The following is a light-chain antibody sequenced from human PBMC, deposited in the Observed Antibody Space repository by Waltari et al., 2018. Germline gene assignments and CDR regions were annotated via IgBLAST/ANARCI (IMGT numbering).Light chain of an antibody. CDR2: GAS. CDR3: EQYYVWPPIT. V-gene: IGKV3-15*01. Sequence: VLLTQSPASLSVSPGDTVILSCRASQSVRTNLVWYQQKAGQAPRTLIYGASTRASGVRSRFSGRGSEPDFTLIISSLQSEDAAVYFCEQYYVWPPITFGGGTKLEI. J-gene: IGKJ4*01. CDR1: QSVRTN.